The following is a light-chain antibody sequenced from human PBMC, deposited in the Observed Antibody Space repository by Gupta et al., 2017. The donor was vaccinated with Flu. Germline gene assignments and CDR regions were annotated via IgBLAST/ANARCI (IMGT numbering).Light chain of an antibody. V-gene: IGKV1-5*03. Sequence: PSTRSASVGDRVTITCRASQSISSWLAWYQQKPGKAPKLLIYKASSLESGVPSRFSGSGSGTEFTLTISSLQPDDFATYYCQQYNSYSWTFGQGTKVEIK. CDR1: QSISSW. CDR2: KAS. J-gene: IGKJ1*01. CDR3: QQYNSYSWT.